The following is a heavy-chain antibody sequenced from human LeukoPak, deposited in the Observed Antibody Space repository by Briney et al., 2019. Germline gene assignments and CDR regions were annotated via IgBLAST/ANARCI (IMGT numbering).Heavy chain of an antibody. CDR3: ARGKFGDFED. CDR2: VSYSGST. CDR1: GASINSYY. J-gene: IGHJ6*02. D-gene: IGHD4-17*01. V-gene: IGHV4-59*01. Sequence: SETLSLTCTVSGASINSYYWSWIRQPPGKGLEWIGCVSYSGSTDCNPALKSRVTISEDTSKSQVSLKLSSVTAADTAVYFCARGKFGDFEDWGQGTTVTVSS.